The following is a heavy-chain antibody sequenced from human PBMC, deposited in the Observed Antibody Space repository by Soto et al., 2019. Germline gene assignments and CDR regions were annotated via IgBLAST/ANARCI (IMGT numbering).Heavy chain of an antibody. CDR3: ARSFPYYFDY. Sequence: SETLSLTCTVSGGSISSGGYYWSWIRQHPGKGLEWTGYIYYSGSTYYNPSLKSRVTISVDTSKNQFSLKLSSVTAADTAVYYCARSFPYYFDYWGQGTLVTVSS. D-gene: IGHD2-21*01. CDR2: IYYSGST. V-gene: IGHV4-31*03. CDR1: GGSISSGGYY. J-gene: IGHJ4*02.